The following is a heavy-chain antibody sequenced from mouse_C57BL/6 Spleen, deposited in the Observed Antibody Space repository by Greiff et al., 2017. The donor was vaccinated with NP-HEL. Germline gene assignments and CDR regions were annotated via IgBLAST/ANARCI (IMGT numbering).Heavy chain of an antibody. J-gene: IGHJ2*01. CDR1: GYAFSSYW. Sequence: VQLQESGAELVKPGASVKISCKASGYAFSSYWMNWVKQRPGKGLEWIGQIYPGDGDTNYNGKFKGKATLTADKSSSTAYMQLSSLTSEDSAVYFCARRGYPYYFDYWGQGTTLTVSS. CDR3: ARRGYPYYFDY. CDR2: IYPGDGDT. V-gene: IGHV1-80*01.